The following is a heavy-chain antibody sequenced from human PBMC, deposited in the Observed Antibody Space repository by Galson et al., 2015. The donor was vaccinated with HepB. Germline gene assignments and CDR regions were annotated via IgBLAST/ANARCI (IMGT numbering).Heavy chain of an antibody. CDR1: GFTFDDYA. CDR3: AKDIYGGNSFFWYFDL. J-gene: IGHJ2*01. D-gene: IGHD4-23*01. CDR2: ISWNSGSI. Sequence: SLRLSCAASGFTFDDYAMHWVRQAPGKGLEWVSGISWNSGSIGYADSVKGRFTISRDNAKNSLYLQMNSLRAEDTALYYCAKDIYGGNSFFWYFDLWGRGTLVTVSS. V-gene: IGHV3-9*01.